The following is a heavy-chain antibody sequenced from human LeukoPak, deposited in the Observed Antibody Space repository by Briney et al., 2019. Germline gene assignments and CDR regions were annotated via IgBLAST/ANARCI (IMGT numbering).Heavy chain of an antibody. V-gene: IGHV4-59*08. CDR1: GGSISSYY. Sequence: PSGTLSLTCTVSGGSISSYYWSWIRQPPGKGLEWIGYIYYSGSTNYNPSLKSRVTISVDTSKNQFSLKLSSVTAADTAVYYCARHGRIVSSFDPWGQGTLVTVSS. CDR2: IYYSGST. CDR3: ARHGRIVSSFDP. D-gene: IGHD3-16*02. J-gene: IGHJ5*02.